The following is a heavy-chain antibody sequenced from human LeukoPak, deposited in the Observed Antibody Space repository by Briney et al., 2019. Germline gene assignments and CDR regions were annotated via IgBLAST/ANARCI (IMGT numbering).Heavy chain of an antibody. CDR2: INPSGGST. Sequence: ASVKVSCKASGYTFTGYYMHWVRQAPGQGLEWMGIINPSGGSTSYAQKFQGRVTMTRDTSTSTVYVELSSLRSEDTAVYYCARPLGTLHGAFDIWGQGTVVTVSS. CDR3: ARPLGTLHGAFDI. J-gene: IGHJ3*02. CDR1: GYTFTGYY. D-gene: IGHD3-16*02. V-gene: IGHV1-46*01.